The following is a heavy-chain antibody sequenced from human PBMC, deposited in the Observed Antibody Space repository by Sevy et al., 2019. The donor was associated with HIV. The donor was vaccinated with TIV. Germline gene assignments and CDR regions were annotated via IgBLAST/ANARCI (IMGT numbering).Heavy chain of an antibody. D-gene: IGHD3-22*01. CDR2: ISYDKSER. V-gene: IGHV3-30*03. Sequence: GGSLRLSCAASGFTFGSYGMHWVRQAPGRGLEWVSFISYDKSERYYGDSVRGRFTISRDNFKNTLWLQMNSLRPEDTAVYYCARHNSGYFHFDYWGQGTPVTVSS. CDR1: GFTFGSYG. J-gene: IGHJ4*02. CDR3: ARHNSGYFHFDY.